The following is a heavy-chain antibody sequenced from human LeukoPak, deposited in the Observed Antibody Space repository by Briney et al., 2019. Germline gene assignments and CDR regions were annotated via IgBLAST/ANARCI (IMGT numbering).Heavy chain of an antibody. V-gene: IGHV3-66*01. J-gene: IGHJ6*03. CDR1: GFTLSSNY. CDR2: IYSGGST. Sequence: GGSLRLSCAASGFTLSSNYMSWVRQAPGKGLEWVSVIYSGGSTYYADSVKGRFTISRDNSKNTLYLQMNSLRAEDTAVYYCARDLTGSSWSYYYYYMDVWGKGTTVTVSS. D-gene: IGHD6-13*01. CDR3: ARDLTGSSWSYYYYYMDV.